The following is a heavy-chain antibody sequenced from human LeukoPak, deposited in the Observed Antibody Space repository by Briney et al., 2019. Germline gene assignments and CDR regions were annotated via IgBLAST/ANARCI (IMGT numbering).Heavy chain of an antibody. CDR3: ARHIDDDYSNYEDYYCMDV. CDR2: IYPGDSDT. V-gene: IGHV5-51*01. D-gene: IGHD4-11*01. J-gene: IGHJ6*03. Sequence: GESLKISCKGSGYSFTSYWIGWVRQMPGKGLEWMGIIYPGDSDTRYSPSFQGQVTISADKSISTAYLQWSSLKASDTAMYYCARHIDDDYSNYEDYYCMDVWGKGTTVTVSS. CDR1: GYSFTSYW.